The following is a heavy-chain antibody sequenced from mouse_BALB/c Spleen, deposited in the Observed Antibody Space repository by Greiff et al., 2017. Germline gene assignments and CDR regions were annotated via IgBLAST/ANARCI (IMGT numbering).Heavy chain of an antibody. CDR2: INPSTGYT. CDR3: ARRAPYRYEGYYYAMDY. CDR1: GYTFTSYW. Sequence: VQLQQSGAELAKPGASVKMSCKASGYTFTSYWMHWVKQRPGQGLEWIGYINPSTGYTEYNQKFKDKATLTADKSSSTAYMQLSSLTSEDSAVYYCARRAPYRYEGYYYAMDYWGQGTSVTVAS. V-gene: IGHV1-7*01. D-gene: IGHD2-14*01. J-gene: IGHJ4*01.